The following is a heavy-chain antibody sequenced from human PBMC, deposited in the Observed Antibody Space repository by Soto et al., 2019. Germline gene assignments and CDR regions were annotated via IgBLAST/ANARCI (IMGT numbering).Heavy chain of an antibody. Sequence: ELQLLESGGGLAQPGGSLRLSCAASGFTFSSHGMNWVRQAPGKGLEWVSALSGSGDTTYYADSVRGRFSISRDNSKNTLYLQMSSLRGEDTAVYYCAKGTQFFYYYAMDVWGQGTTVTVSS. CDR3: AKGTQFFYYYAMDV. J-gene: IGHJ6*02. V-gene: IGHV3-23*01. CDR2: LSGSGDTT. CDR1: GFTFSSHG.